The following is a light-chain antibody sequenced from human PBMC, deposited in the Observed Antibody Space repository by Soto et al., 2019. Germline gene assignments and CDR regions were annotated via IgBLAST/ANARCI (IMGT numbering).Light chain of an antibody. V-gene: IGLV1-51*01. CDR1: SSNIGGNS. CDR3: GSWDSSLSAYV. Sequence: SVLTQPPSVYAAPGQKVTISCSGRSSNIGGNSVSWYQQLPGTAHKLLIYDDNKRPSGIPDRFSVSKSGTSATLGITGFQTGDEADYYCGSWDSSLSAYVFGTGTKVTV. J-gene: IGLJ1*01. CDR2: DDN.